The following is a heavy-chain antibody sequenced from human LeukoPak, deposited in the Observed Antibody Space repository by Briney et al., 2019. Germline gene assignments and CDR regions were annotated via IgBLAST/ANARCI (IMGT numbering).Heavy chain of an antibody. Sequence: PGGSLRLSCVASGFIFSSYGMNWVRQAPGRGLEWISSISSSSTYIYYADSVKGRFTISRDNAKNSLYLQMNSLRAEDTAVYYCVRDFNYGLDVWGPGTTVTVSS. V-gene: IGHV3-21*06. J-gene: IGHJ6*02. CDR1: GFIFSSYG. CDR2: ISSSSTYI. CDR3: VRDFNYGLDV.